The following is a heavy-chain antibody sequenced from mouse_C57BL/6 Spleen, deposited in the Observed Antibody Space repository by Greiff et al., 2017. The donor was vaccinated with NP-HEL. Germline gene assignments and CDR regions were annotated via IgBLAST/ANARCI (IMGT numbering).Heavy chain of an antibody. Sequence: EVQRVESGGDLVKPGGSLKLSCAASGFTFSSYGMSWVRQTPDKRLEWVATISSGGSYTYYPDSVKGRFTISRDNAKNTLYLQMSSLKSEDTAMYYCAREGTYYGSSPFAYWGQGTLVTVSA. CDR1: GFTFSSYG. CDR3: AREGTYYGSSPFAY. J-gene: IGHJ3*01. CDR2: ISSGGSYT. D-gene: IGHD1-1*01. V-gene: IGHV5-6*01.